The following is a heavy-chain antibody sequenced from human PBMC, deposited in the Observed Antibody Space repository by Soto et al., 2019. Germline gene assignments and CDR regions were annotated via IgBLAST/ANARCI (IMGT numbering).Heavy chain of an antibody. D-gene: IGHD6-19*01. Sequence: GASVKVSCKVSGYTLTELSMHWVRQAPGKGLEWMGGFDPEGGETIYAQKFQGRVTMTEDTSTDTAYMELSSLRSEDTAVYYCATEIAVAGTMVYWGQGTLVTVSS. CDR3: ATEIAVAGTMVY. CDR1: GYTLTELS. J-gene: IGHJ4*02. CDR2: FDPEGGET. V-gene: IGHV1-24*01.